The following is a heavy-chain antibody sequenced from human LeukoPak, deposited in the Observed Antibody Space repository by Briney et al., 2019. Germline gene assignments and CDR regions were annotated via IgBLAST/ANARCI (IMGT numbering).Heavy chain of an antibody. CDR1: GFTFSSYS. CDR2: INWNGGST. D-gene: IGHD3-16*01. V-gene: IGHV3-20*01. J-gene: IGHJ4*02. Sequence: PGGSLRLSCAASGFTFSSYSMSWVRQAPGKGLEWVSGINWNGGSTGYADSVKGRFTISRDNAKNSLYLQMNSLRAEDTALYHCARELHYDYVWGSPTPFDYWGQGTLVTVSS. CDR3: ARELHYDYVWGSPTPFDY.